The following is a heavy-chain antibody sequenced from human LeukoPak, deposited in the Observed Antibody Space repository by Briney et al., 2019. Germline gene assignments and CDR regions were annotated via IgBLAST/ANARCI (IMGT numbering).Heavy chain of an antibody. CDR1: GFTFSSYD. J-gene: IGHJ4*02. CDR3: AKTLLTVNLYDY. D-gene: IGHD4-11*01. V-gene: IGHV3-30*18. CDR2: ISYDGSNK. Sequence: PGGSLRLSCAASGFTFSSYDMHWVRQAPGKGLEWVAVISYDGSNKYYADSVKGRFTISRDNSKNTLYLQMNSLRAEDTAVYYCAKTLLTVNLYDYWGQGTLVTVPS.